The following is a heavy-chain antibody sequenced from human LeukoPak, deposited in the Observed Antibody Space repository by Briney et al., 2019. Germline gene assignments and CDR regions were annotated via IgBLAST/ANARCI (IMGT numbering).Heavy chain of an antibody. Sequence: PGGSLRLSCAASGFTFSSYGMHWVRQAPGKGLEWVAVISYDGSNKYYADSVKGRFTISRDNSKNTLYLQMNSLRAEDTAVYYCAKDFSGNYYYMDVWGKGTTVTVSS. V-gene: IGHV3-30*18. D-gene: IGHD5-12*01. CDR1: GFTFSSYG. J-gene: IGHJ6*03. CDR2: ISYDGSNK. CDR3: AKDFSGNYYYMDV.